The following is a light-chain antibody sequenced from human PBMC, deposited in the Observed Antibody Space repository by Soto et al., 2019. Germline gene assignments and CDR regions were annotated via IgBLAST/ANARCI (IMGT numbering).Light chain of an antibody. CDR3: VLYLGSGTGV. V-gene: IGLV8-61*01. CDR2: STN. J-gene: IGLJ3*02. Sequence: QTVVTQEPSFSVSPGGTVTLNCGLSSGSVSTAYYPSWYQQTPGQAPRTLIYSTNTRSSGVPDRFSGSILGNKAALTITGAQADDESDYYCVLYLGSGTGVFGGGTKLTVL. CDR1: SGSVSTAYY.